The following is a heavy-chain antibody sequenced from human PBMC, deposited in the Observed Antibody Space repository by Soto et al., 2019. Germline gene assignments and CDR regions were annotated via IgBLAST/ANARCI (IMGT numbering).Heavy chain of an antibody. V-gene: IGHV1-18*04. CDR1: GYTFTSYG. CDR2: ISAYNGNT. CDR3: AREGVYYDSSGYFRY. D-gene: IGHD3-22*01. Sequence: EASVKVSCKASGYTFTSYGISWVRQAPGQGLEWMGWISAYNGNTNYAQKLQGRVTMTTDTSTSTAYMELRSLRSDDTAVYYCAREGVYYDSSGYFRYWGQGTLVTVSS. J-gene: IGHJ4*02.